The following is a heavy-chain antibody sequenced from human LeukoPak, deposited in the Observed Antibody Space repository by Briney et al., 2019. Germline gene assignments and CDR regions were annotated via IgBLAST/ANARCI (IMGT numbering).Heavy chain of an antibody. D-gene: IGHD2-2*01. V-gene: IGHV3-30*02. CDR2: IRYDGSNK. CDR3: AKEPRGYCSSTSCSDAFDI. Sequence: GGSLRLSCAASGFTFSSYGMHWVRQAPGKGLEWVAFIRYDGSNKYYADSVKGRFTISRDNSKNTLYLQMNSLRAEDTAVYYCAKEPRGYCSSTSCSDAFDIWGQGTMVTVSS. J-gene: IGHJ3*02. CDR1: GFTFSSYG.